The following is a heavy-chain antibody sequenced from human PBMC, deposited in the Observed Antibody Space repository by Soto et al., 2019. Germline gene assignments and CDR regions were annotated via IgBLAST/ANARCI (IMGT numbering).Heavy chain of an antibody. CDR1: GFTFSNAW. V-gene: IGHV3-15*01. CDR3: VTGQYCDY. CDR2: IKSKPDGGTT. Sequence: EVQLVESGGGLVKPGGSLRLSCMGSGFTFSNAWINWVRQAPGKGLEWVGRIKSKPDGGTTDYAAPVKGRFTISRDDSKNTVYLQMNSLKTEDTALYYCVTGQYCDYWGQGTLVTVSS. J-gene: IGHJ4*02.